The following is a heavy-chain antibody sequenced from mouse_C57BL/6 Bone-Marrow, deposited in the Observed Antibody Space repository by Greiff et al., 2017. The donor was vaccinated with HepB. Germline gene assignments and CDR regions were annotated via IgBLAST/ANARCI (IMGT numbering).Heavy chain of an antibody. CDR1: GFTFSDYY. J-gene: IGHJ1*03. CDR3: ARRYGSSLDWYFDV. D-gene: IGHD1-1*01. V-gene: IGHV5-12*01. Sequence: EVKLMESGGGLVQPGGSLKLSCAASGFTFSDYYTYWVRQTPEKRLEWVAYISNGGGSTYYPDTVKGRFTISRDNAKNTLYLQMSRLKSEDTAMYYCARRYGSSLDWYFDVWGTGTTVTVSS. CDR2: ISNGGGST.